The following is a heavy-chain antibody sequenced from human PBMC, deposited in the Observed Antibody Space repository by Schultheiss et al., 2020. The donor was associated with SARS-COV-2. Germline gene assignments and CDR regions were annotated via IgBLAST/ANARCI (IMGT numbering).Heavy chain of an antibody. CDR3: ARELTQELWFGESYYYYGMDV. V-gene: IGHV3-9*01. D-gene: IGHD3-10*01. CDR1: GFTFDDYA. CDR2: ISWNSGSI. J-gene: IGHJ6*02. Sequence: GGSLRLSCAASGFTFDDYAMHWVRQAPGKGLEWVSGISWNSGSIGYADSVKGRFTISRDNSKNTLYLQMNSLRAEDTAVYYCARELTQELWFGESYYYYGMDVWGQGTTVTVSS.